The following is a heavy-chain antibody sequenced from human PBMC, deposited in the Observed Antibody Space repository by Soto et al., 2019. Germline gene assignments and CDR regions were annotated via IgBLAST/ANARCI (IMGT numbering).Heavy chain of an antibody. CDR3: ASGYSYGPGWFDP. CDR1: GGSISSYY. Sequence: SETLSVTCTVSGGSISSYYWSWIRQPPGEGLEWIGYIYYSGSTNYNPSLKSRVTISVDTSKNQFSLKLSSVTAADTAVYYCASGYSYGPGWFDPWGQGTLVTVSS. CDR2: IYYSGST. D-gene: IGHD5-18*01. V-gene: IGHV4-59*01. J-gene: IGHJ5*02.